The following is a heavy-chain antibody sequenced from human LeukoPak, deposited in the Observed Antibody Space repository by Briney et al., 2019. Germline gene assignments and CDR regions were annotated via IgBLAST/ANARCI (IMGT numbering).Heavy chain of an antibody. Sequence: SETLSLTCAVYGGSFSGYYWSWIRQPPGKGLEWIGEINHSGSTNYNPFLKSRVTISVDTSKNQFSLKLSSVTAADTAVYYRARGYGDFDYWGQGTLVTVSS. CDR2: INHSGST. J-gene: IGHJ4*02. CDR3: ARGYGDFDY. CDR1: GGSFSGYY. V-gene: IGHV4-34*01. D-gene: IGHD4-17*01.